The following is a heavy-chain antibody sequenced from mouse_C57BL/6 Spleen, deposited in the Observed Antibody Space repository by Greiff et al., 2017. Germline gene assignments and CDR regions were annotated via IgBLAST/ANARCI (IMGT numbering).Heavy chain of an antibody. Sequence: QVQLQQSGPELVKPGASVKISCKASGYAFSSSWMNWVKQRPGKGLEWIGRIYPGDGDTNYNGKFKGKATLTADKSSSTAYMQLSSLTSEDSAVYFCARSGGYDVWYFDVWGTGTTVTVSS. J-gene: IGHJ1*03. CDR2: IYPGDGDT. CDR1: GYAFSSSW. D-gene: IGHD2-2*01. V-gene: IGHV1-82*01. CDR3: ARSGGYDVWYFDV.